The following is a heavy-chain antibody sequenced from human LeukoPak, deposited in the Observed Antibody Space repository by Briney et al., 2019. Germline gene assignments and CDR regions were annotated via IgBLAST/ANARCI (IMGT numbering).Heavy chain of an antibody. D-gene: IGHD3-3*01. CDR3: ARARPLILRFFRQDWYYFDY. V-gene: IGHV3-9*01. Sequence: SGGSLRLSCAASGFTFDDYAMHWVRQAPGKGLEWVSGISWNSGSIGYADSVKGRFTISRDNSKNTLYLQMNSLRAEDTAVYYCARARPLILRFFRQDWYYFDYWGQGTLVTVSS. CDR2: ISWNSGSI. J-gene: IGHJ4*02. CDR1: GFTFDDYA.